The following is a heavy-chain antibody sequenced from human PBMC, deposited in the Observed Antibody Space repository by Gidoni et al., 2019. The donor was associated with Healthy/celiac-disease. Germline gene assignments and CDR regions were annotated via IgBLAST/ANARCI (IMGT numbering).Heavy chain of an antibody. V-gene: IGHV4-34*01. CDR2: INHSGST. CDR1: GGYFSGYY. J-gene: IGHJ5*02. Sequence: QVQLQQWGAGLLKPSETLSLTCAVYGGYFSGYYWSWIRQPPGKGLEWIGEINHSGSTNYNPSLKSRVNISVDTSKNQFSLKLSSVTAADTAVYYCARGGDFWSGYSRVRQYNWFDPWGQGTLVTVSS. D-gene: IGHD3-3*01. CDR3: ARGGDFWSGYSRVRQYNWFDP.